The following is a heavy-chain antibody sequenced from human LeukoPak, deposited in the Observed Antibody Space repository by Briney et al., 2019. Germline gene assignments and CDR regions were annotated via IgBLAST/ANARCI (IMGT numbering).Heavy chain of an antibody. CDR2: IIPIFGTA. D-gene: IGHD6-19*01. CDR1: GGTFSSYA. V-gene: IGHV1-69*05. Sequence: ASVKVSCKASGGTFSSYAISWVRQAPGQGLEWMGGIIPIFGTANYAQKFQGRVTITTDESTSTAYMELSSLRSEDTAVYYCARGSVAGTGWFDPWGQGTLVTVSS. CDR3: ARGSVAGTGWFDP. J-gene: IGHJ5*02.